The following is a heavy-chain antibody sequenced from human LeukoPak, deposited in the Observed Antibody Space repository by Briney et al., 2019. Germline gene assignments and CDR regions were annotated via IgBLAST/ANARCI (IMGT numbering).Heavy chain of an antibody. CDR2: INHSGST. CDR1: GGSFSGYY. V-gene: IGHV4-34*01. J-gene: IGHJ5*02. CDR3: AREVDGWFDP. D-gene: IGHD2-15*01. Sequence: SETLSLTCAVYGGSFSGYYWSWIRQPPGKGLEWIGEINHSGSTNYNPSLKSRVTISVDTSKNQFSLKLSSVTAADTAVYYCAREVDGWFDPWGQGTLVTVSS.